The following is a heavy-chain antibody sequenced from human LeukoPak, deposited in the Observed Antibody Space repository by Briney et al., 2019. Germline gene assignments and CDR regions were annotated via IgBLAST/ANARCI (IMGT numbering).Heavy chain of an antibody. Sequence: PSETLSLTCTVSGASIRTYYWSWIRQPPGKGLEWIGYIYYSGSTKYNPSLKSRVTISVDASKTQFSLKLNSVTAADTAVYYCARGSRELYYFDYWGQGTLVTVSS. D-gene: IGHD1-7*01. V-gene: IGHV4-59*01. J-gene: IGHJ4*02. CDR2: IYYSGST. CDR3: ARGSRELYYFDY. CDR1: GASIRTYY.